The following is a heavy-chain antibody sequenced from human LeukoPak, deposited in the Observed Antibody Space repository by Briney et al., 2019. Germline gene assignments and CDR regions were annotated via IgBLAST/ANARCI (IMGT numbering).Heavy chain of an antibody. CDR1: GGSISSYY. D-gene: IGHD3-10*01. Sequence: PSETLSLTCTVSGGSISSYYWSWIRQPAGKGLERIGRIYTSGSTNYNPSLTSRVTMSVGTSKNQFSLKLSSVTAADTAVYYCARDSTYGFDYWGQGTLVTVSS. V-gene: IGHV4-4*07. J-gene: IGHJ4*02. CDR2: IYTSGST. CDR3: ARDSTYGFDY.